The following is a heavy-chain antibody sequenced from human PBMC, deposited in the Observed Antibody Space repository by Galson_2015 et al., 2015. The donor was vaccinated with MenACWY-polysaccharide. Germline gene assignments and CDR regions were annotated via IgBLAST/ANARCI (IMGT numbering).Heavy chain of an antibody. D-gene: IGHD6-6*01. J-gene: IGHJ4*02. V-gene: IGHV1-2*02. CDR2: IHPNSGGT. CDR1: GYTFTDYY. CDR3: ARALGASSGADY. Sequence: SVKVSCKASGYTFTDYYVHWVRQAPGQGLEWMGWIHPNSGGTNYAQKFQGRVTMTRDTSISTAYMELSSLRSDDTAVYYCARALGASSGADYWGQGTLVTVSS.